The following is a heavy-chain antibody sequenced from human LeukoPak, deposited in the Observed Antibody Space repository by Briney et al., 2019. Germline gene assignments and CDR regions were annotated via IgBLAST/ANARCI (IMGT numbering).Heavy chain of an antibody. J-gene: IGHJ5*02. Sequence: GGSLRLSCAASGFTFSSYAMSWVRQAPGKGPEWVSAISGGGGNTYYADSVKGRFTISRDDSKNTPFLQMNSLRVEGTAVYYCAKSPYVGDHGGPSAWGQGTLVTASS. CDR3: AKSPYVGDHGGPSA. D-gene: IGHD4-23*01. CDR1: GFTFSSYA. V-gene: IGHV3-23*01. CDR2: ISGGGGNT.